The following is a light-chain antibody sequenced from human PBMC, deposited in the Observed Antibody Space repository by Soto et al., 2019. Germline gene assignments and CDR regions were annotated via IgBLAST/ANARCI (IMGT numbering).Light chain of an antibody. CDR2: DVS. CDR1: SSDVGGYNY. V-gene: IGLV2-14*01. CDR3: SSYTSRVV. J-gene: IGLJ2*01. Sequence: QSVLTQPASVSGSPGQSITISCTGTSSDVGGYNYVSWYQQHPGKAPKLMIYDVSNRPSGVSYRFSGSKSGNTASLTISGLQAEDEADYYCSSYTSRVVFGGGTKLTVL.